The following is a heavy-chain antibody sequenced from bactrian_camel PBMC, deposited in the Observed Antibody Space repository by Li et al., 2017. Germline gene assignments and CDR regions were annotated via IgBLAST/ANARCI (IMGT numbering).Heavy chain of an antibody. V-gene: IGHV3S40*01. CDR2: INSGGGST. J-gene: IGHJ6*01. CDR3: AARRGGYSWDGSAFGY. D-gene: IGHD6*01. CDR1: GFTFSTYD. Sequence: DVQLVESGGDLVQPGGSLRLSCAASGFTFSTYDMTWVRQAPGKGLEWVSHINSGGGSTYYTDSVKGRFTISRDNPKYSLYLQMNSLKPEDSAMYYCAARRGGYSWDGSAFGYWGQGTQVTVS.